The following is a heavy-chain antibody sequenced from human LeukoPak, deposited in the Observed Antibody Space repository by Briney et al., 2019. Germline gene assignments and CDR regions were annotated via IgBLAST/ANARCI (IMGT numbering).Heavy chain of an antibody. CDR3: ARGLGDGYNFDY. D-gene: IGHD5-24*01. CDR1: GGSISSYY. J-gene: IGHJ4*02. CDR2: IYYSGST. V-gene: IGHV4-59*12. Sequence: SETLSLTCTVSGGSISSYYWSWIRQPPGKGLEWIGYIYYSGSTNYNPSLKSRVTISVDTSKNQFSLKLSSVTAADTAVYYCARGLGDGYNFDYWGQGTLVTVSS.